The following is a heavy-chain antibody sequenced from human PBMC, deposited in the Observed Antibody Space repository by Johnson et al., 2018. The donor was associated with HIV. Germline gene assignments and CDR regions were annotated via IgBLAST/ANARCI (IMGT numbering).Heavy chain of an antibody. CDR1: GFTFSSYG. Sequence: EVQLVESGGGVVQPGRSLRLSCAASGFTFSSYGMHWVRQAPGKGLEWVSYISSSGSTIYYADSLKGRFTISRDNAENSLYLQMNTLGAEDTAVYYCAKDRSRLHDAFDIWGQGTMVTVSS. CDR3: AKDRSRLHDAFDI. J-gene: IGHJ3*02. CDR2: ISSSGSTI. D-gene: IGHD5-24*01. V-gene: IGHV3-48*04.